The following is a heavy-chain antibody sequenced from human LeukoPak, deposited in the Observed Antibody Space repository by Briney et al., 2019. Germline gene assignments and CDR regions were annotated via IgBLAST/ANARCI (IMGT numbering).Heavy chain of an antibody. CDR3: AREVSVTDY. D-gene: IGHD2-21*02. CDR1: GFTFSSFA. J-gene: IGHJ4*02. CDR2: ISSDESSK. Sequence: PGRSLRLSCAASGFTFSSFAMHWVRQAPGKGLDWVAIISSDESSKYYADSVKGRFTISRDNPKNTLYLQMNSLRPEDTAVYYCAREVSVTDYWGQGTLVTVSS. V-gene: IGHV3-30-3*01.